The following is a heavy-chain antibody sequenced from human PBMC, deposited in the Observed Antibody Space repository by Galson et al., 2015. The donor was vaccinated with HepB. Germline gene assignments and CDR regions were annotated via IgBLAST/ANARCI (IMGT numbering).Heavy chain of an antibody. CDR2: INTNTGNP. CDR3: ARDNVAAAGTGILY. J-gene: IGHJ4*02. D-gene: IGHD6-13*01. CDR1: GYTFTSYA. V-gene: IGHV7-4-1*02. Sequence: SVKVSCKAFGYTFTSYAMNWVRQAPGQGLEWMGWINTNTGNPTYAQGFTGRFVFSLDTSVSTAYLQISSLKAEDTAVYYCARDNVAAAGTGILYWGQGTLVTVSS.